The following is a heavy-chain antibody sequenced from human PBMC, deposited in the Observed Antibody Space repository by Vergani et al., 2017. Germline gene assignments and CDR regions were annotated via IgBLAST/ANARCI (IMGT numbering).Heavy chain of an antibody. Sequence: QVQLVESGGGLVKPGGSLRLSCAASGFTFSDYYMSWIRQAPGKGMEWVSYISSSSSYTTYADSVKGRFTISRDNAKKYLYRQMNSLRADDTAVYYCARAPNGDYVWFDPWGQGTLVTVSS. CDR3: ARAPNGDYVWFDP. V-gene: IGHV3-11*06. CDR2: ISSSSSYT. D-gene: IGHD4-17*01. J-gene: IGHJ5*02. CDR1: GFTFSDYY.